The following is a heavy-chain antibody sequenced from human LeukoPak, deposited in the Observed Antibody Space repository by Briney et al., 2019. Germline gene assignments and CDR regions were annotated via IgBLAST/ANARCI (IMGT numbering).Heavy chain of an antibody. CDR2: IYTSGST. J-gene: IGHJ4*02. D-gene: IGHD5-18*01. Sequence: SETLSLTCTVSGGSISSGSYYWSWIRQPAGKGLEWIGRIYTSGSTNYNPSLKSRVTISVDTSKNQFSLKLSSVTAADTAVYYCAQQAMGAFDYWGQGTLVTVSS. CDR3: AQQAMGAFDY. V-gene: IGHV4-61*02. CDR1: GGSISSGSYY.